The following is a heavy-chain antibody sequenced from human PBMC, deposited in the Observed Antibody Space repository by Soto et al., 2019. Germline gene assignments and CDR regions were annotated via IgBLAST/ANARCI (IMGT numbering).Heavy chain of an antibody. V-gene: IGHV3-30*18. CDR1: GFTFSSYG. CDR2: ISYDGSNK. D-gene: IGHD6-13*01. Sequence: GGSLRLSCAASGFTFSSYGMHWVRQAPGKGLEWVAVISYDGSNKYYADSVKGRFTISRDNSKNTLYLQMNSLRAEDTAVYYCAKEGRVGYSTRIFRRDNWFDPWGQGTPVTVSS. J-gene: IGHJ5*02. CDR3: AKEGRVGYSTRIFRRDNWFDP.